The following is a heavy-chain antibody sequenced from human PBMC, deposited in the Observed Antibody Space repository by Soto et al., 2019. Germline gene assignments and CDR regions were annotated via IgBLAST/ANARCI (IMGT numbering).Heavy chain of an antibody. J-gene: IGHJ4*02. V-gene: IGHV4-30-4*08. CDR1: RGSISSGTNY. CDR3: ARDRSGYYYFDY. CDR2: IYYSGST. Sequence: TRSLTCTVSRGSISSGTNYWAWIRQPPGKGLEWIANIYYSGSTYYNPSLKSRVTISVDTSKNQFSLKLSSVTAADTAVYYCARDRSGYYYFDYWGQGTLVTV. D-gene: IGHD6-19*01.